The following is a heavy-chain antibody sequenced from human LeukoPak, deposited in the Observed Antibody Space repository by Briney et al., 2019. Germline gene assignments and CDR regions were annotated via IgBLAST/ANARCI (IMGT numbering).Heavy chain of an antibody. CDR1: GFTFSSYG. CDR3: AKLPEGDFWSGYYVDY. D-gene: IGHD3-3*01. J-gene: IGHJ4*02. CDR2: IRYDGSNK. V-gene: IGHV3-30*02. Sequence: PGGSLRLSCAASGFTFSSYGMHWVRQAPGKGLEWVAFIRYDGSNKYYADSVKGRFTISRDNSKNTLYLQMNSLRAEDTAVYYCAKLPEGDFWSGYYVDYWGQGTLVTVSS.